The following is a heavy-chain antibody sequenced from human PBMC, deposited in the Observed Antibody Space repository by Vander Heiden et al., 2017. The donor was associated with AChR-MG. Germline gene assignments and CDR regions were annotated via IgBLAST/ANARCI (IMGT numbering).Heavy chain of an antibody. CDR2: IRSKAYGGTT. CDR1: GFTFGAYA. J-gene: IGHJ3*02. D-gene: IGHD4-17*01. CDR3: TRDNRLRIVHIYQAFDI. Sequence: EVQLVESGGGLVQPGRSLRLSCTASGFTFGAYAMSWVRQAPGKGLEWVGLIRSKAYGGTTEYAASVKGRFTISRDDSKSIAYLQMNSLKTEDTAVYYCTRDNRLRIVHIYQAFDIWGQGTMVTVSS. V-gene: IGHV3-49*04.